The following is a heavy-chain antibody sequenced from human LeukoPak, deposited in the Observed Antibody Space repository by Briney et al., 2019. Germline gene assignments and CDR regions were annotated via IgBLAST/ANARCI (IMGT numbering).Heavy chain of an antibody. V-gene: IGHV6-1*01. J-gene: IGHJ4*02. CDR1: GDSVSSSSAA. CDR2: TYYRSKWYN. CDR3: ARGGYYGDYFDY. Sequence: SQTLSLTCAISGDSVSSSSAAWNWIRQSPSRGLEWLGRTYYRSKWYNDYAVSVKSRIIINPGTSKNQFSLQLNSVTPEDTAVYYCARGGYYGDYFDYWGQGTLVTVSS. D-gene: IGHD4-17*01.